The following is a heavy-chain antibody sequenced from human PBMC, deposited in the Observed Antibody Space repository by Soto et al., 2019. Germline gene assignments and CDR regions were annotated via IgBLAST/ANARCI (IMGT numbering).Heavy chain of an antibody. CDR3: ARYRLWSSGYCPKDAFDI. J-gene: IGHJ3*02. CDR2: IIPIFGAA. CDR1: GGTFSSYA. Sequence: ASVKVSCKASGGTFSSYAISWVRQAPGQGLEWMGGIIPIFGAANYAQKLQGRVTITADESTSTAYMELSSLRSEDTAVYYCARYRLWSSGYCPKDAFDIWGQGTMVTVSS. V-gene: IGHV1-69*13. D-gene: IGHD3-22*01.